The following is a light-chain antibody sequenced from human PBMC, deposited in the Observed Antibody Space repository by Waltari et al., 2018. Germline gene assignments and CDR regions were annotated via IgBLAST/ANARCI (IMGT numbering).Light chain of an antibody. CDR1: QSIGTY. V-gene: IGKV1-5*03. CDR3: QHYDSFSPVT. CDR2: RAS. J-gene: IGKJ1*01. Sequence: DIQMTQSPSTLSASVGDRVSITCRASQSIGTYLAWYQQKPGKAPKLLIYRASTLESGVPFRFSGSGSGTDFTLTISSLQPDDFATYYCQHYDSFSPVTFGQGTRVDIK.